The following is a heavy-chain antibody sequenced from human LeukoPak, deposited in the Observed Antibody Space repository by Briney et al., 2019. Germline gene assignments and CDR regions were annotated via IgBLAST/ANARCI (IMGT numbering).Heavy chain of an antibody. Sequence: KPSETLSLTCAVSGSSITTYYWTWIRQPPGQALEWIGYIYYTGNTKYNPSLESRVTMSIDTSKNEFSLKIYSVNAADTAVYFCASGSVVTALDQWGQGTLVTVSS. J-gene: IGHJ4*02. CDR1: GSSITTYY. CDR2: IYYTGNT. CDR3: ASGSVVTALDQ. D-gene: IGHD2-21*02. V-gene: IGHV4-59*01.